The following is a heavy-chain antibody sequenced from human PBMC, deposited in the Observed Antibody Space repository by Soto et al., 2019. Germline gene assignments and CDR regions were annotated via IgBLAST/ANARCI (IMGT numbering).Heavy chain of an antibody. D-gene: IGHD2-15*01. Sequence: QVQLVASGGGLVQPGRSLRLSCAASGFAFSNYAMHWVRQAPGKGPEWVAVTSYDGSNKYYADSGKGRFTISRDNTKKTLFWQMDRLRGEDTAICYWAKAMVGTVPLFGMDVWGQGTTVSVSS. CDR1: GFAFSNYA. CDR3: AKAMVGTVPLFGMDV. CDR2: TSYDGSNK. J-gene: IGHJ6*02. V-gene: IGHV3-30*18.